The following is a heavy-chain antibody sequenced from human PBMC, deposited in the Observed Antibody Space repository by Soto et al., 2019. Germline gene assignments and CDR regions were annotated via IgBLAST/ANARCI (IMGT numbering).Heavy chain of an antibody. CDR2: ISAKNGNT. J-gene: IGHJ4*02. Sequence: QVQLLQSGAEVKKPGASVKVSCKASGYTFTDYGITWVRQAPGQGLEWMGWISAKNGNTNYVQKFRDRVIMTTDTSTTTAYMELRSLTSDDTAVYYCARDKEFPDYWGQGTLVTVSS. CDR3: ARDKEFPDY. CDR1: GYTFTDYG. V-gene: IGHV1-18*01.